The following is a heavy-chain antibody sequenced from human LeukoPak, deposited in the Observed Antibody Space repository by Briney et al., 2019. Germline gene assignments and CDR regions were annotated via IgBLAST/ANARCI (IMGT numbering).Heavy chain of an antibody. Sequence: GGSLRLSCAASGFTFSSYEMNWVRQAPGKGLEWVSYISSSGSTIYYADSVKGRFTISRDNAKNTLYLQMSSLRAEDTAVYYCARDFLHLGGWGQGTMVTVSS. CDR3: ARDFLHLGG. CDR2: ISSSGSTI. J-gene: IGHJ3*01. CDR1: GFTFSSYE. V-gene: IGHV3-48*03. D-gene: IGHD3-16*01.